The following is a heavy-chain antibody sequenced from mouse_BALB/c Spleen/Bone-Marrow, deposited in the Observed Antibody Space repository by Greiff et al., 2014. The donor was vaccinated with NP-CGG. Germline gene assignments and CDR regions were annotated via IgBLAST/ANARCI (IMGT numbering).Heavy chain of an antibody. V-gene: IGHV1-9*01. D-gene: IGHD2-3*01. CDR2: ILPGSGSS. CDR3: ARTADVYYYAMDY. Sequence: QVQLKQSGAELMKPGASVKISCKATGYTFSNYWIEWIKQRPGHGLEWNGEILPGSGSSNYNEKLKGKATFTADTSSNTAYMQLSSLTSEDAAVYYCARTADVYYYAMDYWGQGTSVTVSS. CDR1: GYTFSNYW. J-gene: IGHJ4*01.